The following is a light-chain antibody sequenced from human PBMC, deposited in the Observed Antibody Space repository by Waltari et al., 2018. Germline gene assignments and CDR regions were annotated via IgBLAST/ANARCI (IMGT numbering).Light chain of an antibody. CDR3: QQYGTLPAT. V-gene: IGKV3-20*01. CDR2: ATS. Sequence: VLTQSPDTLSLSPGERATLSCRASQSVSTPFLLWYQQKPGQAPRPLIFATSSRATGLPDRFSGSGSGTDFTLTTSRLEPEDFAVYYCQQYGTLPATFGGGTKVEIK. J-gene: IGKJ4*01. CDR1: QSVSTPF.